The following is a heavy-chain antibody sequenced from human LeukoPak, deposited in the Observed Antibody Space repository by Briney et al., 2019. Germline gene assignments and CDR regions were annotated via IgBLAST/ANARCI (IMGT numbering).Heavy chain of an antibody. CDR2: INAGNGNT. J-gene: IGHJ4*02. D-gene: IGHD6-19*01. CDR3: ARLSSGWLPFDY. CDR1: GYTFTSYA. V-gene: IGHV1-3*01. Sequence: ASVKVSCKASGYTFTSYAMHWVRQAPGQRLEWMGWINAGNGNTKYSQKFQGRVTITRDTSASTGYMELSSLRSEDTAVYYCARLSSGWLPFDYWGQGTLVTVSS.